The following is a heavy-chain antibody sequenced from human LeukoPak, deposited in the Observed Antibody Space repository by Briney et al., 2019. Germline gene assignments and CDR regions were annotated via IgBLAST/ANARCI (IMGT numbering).Heavy chain of an antibody. CDR2: IYYSGST. Sequence: SETLSLTCTDSGGSISSYYWSWIRQPPGKGLEWIGYIYYSGSTNYNPSLKSRVTISVDTSKNQFSLKLSSVTAADTAVYYCARAIKTEDYYYGMDVWGQGTTVTVSS. CDR1: GGSISSYY. J-gene: IGHJ6*02. CDR3: ARAIKTEDYYYGMDV. V-gene: IGHV4-59*01.